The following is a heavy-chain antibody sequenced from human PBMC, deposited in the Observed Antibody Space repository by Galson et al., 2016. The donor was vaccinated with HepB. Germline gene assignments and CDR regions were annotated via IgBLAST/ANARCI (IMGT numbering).Heavy chain of an antibody. Sequence: SLRLSCATSGFTFRNYWMSWVRQAPGKGLEWVANIRPDGNQIFYVDSVRGRFTVSRDNAQNTLYLQMNSLRADDTAVYYCARDGYVWGSYRPSRYYHYYMDVWGKGTTVTVSS. CDR3: ARDGYVWGSYRPSRYYHYYMDV. D-gene: IGHD3-16*02. CDR1: GFTFRNYW. CDR2: IRPDGNQI. J-gene: IGHJ6*03. V-gene: IGHV3-7*03.